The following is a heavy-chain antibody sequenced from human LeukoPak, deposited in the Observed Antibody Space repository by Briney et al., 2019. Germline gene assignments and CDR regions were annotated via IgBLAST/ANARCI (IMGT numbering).Heavy chain of an antibody. CDR3: ARVARNFDWLLPYYFDY. Sequence: GGSLRLSCAASGFTFSSYSMNWVRQAPGKGLEWVSYISSSSSTIYYADSVKGRFTISRDNAKNSLYLQMNSLRAEDTAVYYCARVARNFDWLLPYYFDYWGQGTLVTVSS. V-gene: IGHV3-48*01. J-gene: IGHJ4*02. CDR2: ISSSSSTI. CDR1: GFTFSSYS. D-gene: IGHD3-9*01.